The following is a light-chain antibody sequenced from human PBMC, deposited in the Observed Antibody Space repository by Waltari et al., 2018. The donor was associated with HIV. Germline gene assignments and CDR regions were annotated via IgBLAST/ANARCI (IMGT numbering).Light chain of an antibody. CDR2: AAS. CDR1: QGISKY. CDR3: QDYSSVPFT. Sequence: DIQMTQSPSSLSAPVGDTITITCRASQGISKYLAWYQQKPGKAPKLLIYAASTWQSGVPSRFSGSGSGTDFTLTIGSLQPEDVATYYCQDYSSVPFTFGPGTKVDIK. J-gene: IGKJ3*01. V-gene: IGKV1-27*01.